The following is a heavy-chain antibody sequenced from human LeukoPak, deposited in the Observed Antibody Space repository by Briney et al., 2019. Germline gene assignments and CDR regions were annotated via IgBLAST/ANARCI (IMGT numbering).Heavy chain of an antibody. CDR2: IRYDGSNK. Sequence: PGGSLRLSCAASGFTFSSYGMHWVRQAPGKGLEWVAFIRYDGSNKYYADSVRGRFTISRDNSKNTLYLQMNSLRAEDTAVYYCAKDWSDTANPRGPFDYWGQGTLVTVSS. CDR3: AKDWSDTANPRGPFDY. D-gene: IGHD5-18*01. V-gene: IGHV3-30*02. CDR1: GFTFSSYG. J-gene: IGHJ4*02.